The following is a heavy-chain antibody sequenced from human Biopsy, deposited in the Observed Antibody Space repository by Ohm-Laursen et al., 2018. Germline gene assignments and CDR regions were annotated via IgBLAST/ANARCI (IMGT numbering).Heavy chain of an antibody. Sequence: PSDTLSLTCAVYNVSFSSFYWNWIRHHPGKGLEWIGNIFYSANTYYNPSLKSRVTISVDTSKNQFSLKLSSVTAADTAVYYCARLGSGDYFPTFFDFWGQGALVTVSS. V-gene: IGHV4-59*06. D-gene: IGHD5-12*01. CDR2: IFYSANT. CDR1: NVSFSSFY. CDR3: ARLGSGDYFPTFFDF. J-gene: IGHJ4*02.